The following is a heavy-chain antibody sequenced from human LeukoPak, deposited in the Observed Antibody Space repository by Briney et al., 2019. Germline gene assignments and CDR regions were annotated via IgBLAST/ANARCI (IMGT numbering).Heavy chain of an antibody. CDR3: AKDPCSGGSCYSADY. D-gene: IGHD2-15*01. CDR1: GFTFSSYG. J-gene: IGHJ4*02. Sequence: GGSLRLSCAASGFTFSSYGMSWVRQAPGKGLEWVSTISNSGGCTFYGDSVKGRFTISRDNSKNTLYLQMTSLRAEDTAVYYCAKDPCSGGSCYSADYWGQGSLVTVSS. CDR2: ISNSGGCT. V-gene: IGHV3-23*01.